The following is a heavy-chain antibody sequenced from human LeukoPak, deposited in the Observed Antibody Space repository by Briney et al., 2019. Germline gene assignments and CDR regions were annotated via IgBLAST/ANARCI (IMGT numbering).Heavy chain of an antibody. CDR1: GASISTYY. CDR2: IYYSGST. CDR3: ARALSGYLDAFDI. J-gene: IGHJ3*02. D-gene: IGHD3-9*01. V-gene: IGHV4-59*08. Sequence: PSETLSLTCAVSGASISTYYWSWFRQPPGKGLEWIGYIYYSGSTYYNPSLKSRVTISVDTSKNQFSLKLSSVTAADTAVYYCARALSGYLDAFDIWGQGTMVTVSS.